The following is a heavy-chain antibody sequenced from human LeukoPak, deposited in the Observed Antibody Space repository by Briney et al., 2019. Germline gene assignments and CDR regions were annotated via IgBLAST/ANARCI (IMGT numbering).Heavy chain of an antibody. Sequence: GESLRLSCAASGFTVSSNYMSWVRQAPGKGLEWVSVIYSGGSTYYADSVKGRFTISRDNSKNTLYLQMNSLRAEDTAVYYCARSYSSGCFDYWSQGTLVTVSS. CDR2: IYSGGST. CDR1: GFTVSSNY. CDR3: ARSYSSGCFDY. J-gene: IGHJ4*02. V-gene: IGHV3-66*02. D-gene: IGHD6-19*01.